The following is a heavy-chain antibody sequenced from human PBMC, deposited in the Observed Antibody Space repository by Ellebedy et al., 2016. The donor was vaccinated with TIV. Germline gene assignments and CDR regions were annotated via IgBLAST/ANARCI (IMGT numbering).Heavy chain of an antibody. V-gene: IGHV3-21*01. D-gene: IGHD1-26*01. CDR2: ISSSSSYI. CDR3: ARDRGGLLPYYYGMDV. Sequence: GESLKISXAASGFTFSSYSMNWVRQAPGKGLEWVSSISSSSSYIYYADSVKGRFTISRDNSKNTLYLQMNSLRAEDTAVYYCARDRGGLLPYYYGMDVWGQGTTVTVSS. CDR1: GFTFSSYS. J-gene: IGHJ6*02.